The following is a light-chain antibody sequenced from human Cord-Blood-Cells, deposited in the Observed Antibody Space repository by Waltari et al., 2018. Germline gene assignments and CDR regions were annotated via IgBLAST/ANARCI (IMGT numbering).Light chain of an antibody. CDR1: QSISSY. CDR3: QQSYSTPRT. J-gene: IGKJ2*02. V-gene: IGKV1-39*01. CDR2: AAS. Sequence: DIQMTQSPSYLSASVGDRVTITCRASQSISSYLNWYQQKPGKAPKLLIYAASSLQSGVPSRFSGSGSGTDFTLTISSLQPEDFATYYCQQSYSTPRTFGQGTKLPIK.